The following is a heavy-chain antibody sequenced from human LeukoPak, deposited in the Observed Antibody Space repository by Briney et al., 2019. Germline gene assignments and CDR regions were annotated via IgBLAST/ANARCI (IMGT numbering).Heavy chain of an antibody. D-gene: IGHD3-22*01. V-gene: IGHV4-59*13. CDR2: LYSSGST. CDR1: TGPLSSYF. Sequence: SETLSLTCTVSTGPLSSYFWSWIRQPPGKGLEWIGFLYSSGSTTYNPSLKSRVTISVDTSKKQFSLRLSSVTAADTAVYYCARAPGYYYDRSGYYVFDYWGQGTLVTVSS. CDR3: ARAPGYYYDRSGYYVFDY. J-gene: IGHJ4*02.